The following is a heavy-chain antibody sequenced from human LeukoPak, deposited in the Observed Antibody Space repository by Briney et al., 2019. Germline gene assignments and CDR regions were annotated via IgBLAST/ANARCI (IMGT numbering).Heavy chain of an antibody. Sequence: SETLSLTCTVSGYSISSGYYWGWIRQPPGKGLEWIGSIYHSGSTYYNPSLKSRVTISVDTSKNQFSLKLSSVTAADTAVYYCAGLTMVRGWPLGYWGQGTLVTVSS. CDR2: IYHSGST. CDR1: GYSISSGYY. CDR3: AGLTMVRGWPLGY. J-gene: IGHJ4*02. V-gene: IGHV4-38-2*02. D-gene: IGHD3-10*01.